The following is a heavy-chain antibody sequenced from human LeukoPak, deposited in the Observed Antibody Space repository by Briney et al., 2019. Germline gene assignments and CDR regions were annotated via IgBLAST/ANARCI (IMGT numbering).Heavy chain of an antibody. Sequence: SETLSLTCAVYGGSFSGYYWSWIRQPPGKGLEWIGEINHSGSTNYNPSLKSRVTISVDTSKNQFSLKLSSVTAADTAVYYCARLFYDILTGSKVFGFWGQGTLVTVSS. J-gene: IGHJ4*02. D-gene: IGHD3-9*01. CDR1: GGSFSGYY. V-gene: IGHV4-34*01. CDR3: ARLFYDILTGSKVFGF. CDR2: INHSGST.